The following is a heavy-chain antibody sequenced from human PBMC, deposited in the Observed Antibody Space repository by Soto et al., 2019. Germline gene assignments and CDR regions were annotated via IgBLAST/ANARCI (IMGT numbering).Heavy chain of an antibody. Sequence: GSLRPSCAASGFTFGSYAMSWVRQAPGKGLEWVSAISGSGGSTYYADSVKGRFTISRDNSKNTLYLQMNSLRAEDTAVYYCAKAPHIVVVTAIDFDYWGQGTLVTVSS. J-gene: IGHJ4*02. V-gene: IGHV3-23*01. CDR2: ISGSGGST. D-gene: IGHD2-21*02. CDR1: GFTFGSYA. CDR3: AKAPHIVVVTAIDFDY.